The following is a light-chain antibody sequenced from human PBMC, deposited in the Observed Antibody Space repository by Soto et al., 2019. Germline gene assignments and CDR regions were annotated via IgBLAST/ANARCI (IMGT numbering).Light chain of an antibody. CDR3: QQRDNWPWT. J-gene: IGKJ1*01. CDR2: DAS. Sequence: EIVLTQSPATLSLSPGERATLSCRASQSIRSNLAWYQHKPGQAPRLLIYDASNRATGIPGRFSGSGSGTDFPLTISNLEPEDFAVYYCQQRDNWPWTFGQGAKVEIK. CDR1: QSIRSN. V-gene: IGKV3-11*01.